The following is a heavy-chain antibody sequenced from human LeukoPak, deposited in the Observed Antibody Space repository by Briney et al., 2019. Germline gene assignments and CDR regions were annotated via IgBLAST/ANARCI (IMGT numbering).Heavy chain of an antibody. V-gene: IGHV3-23*01. CDR3: AKGVYGSGSYREYFEQ. CDR2: SSASGDSP. D-gene: IGHD3-10*01. J-gene: IGHJ1*01. Sequence: GGSLRLSCTASGFTFNNYAMSWVRRAPGKGLEWVSASSASGDSPYCADSVKGRFTISRGNSKNTLDLQMNSLRVEDTAVYYCAKGVYGSGSYREYFEQWGQGTLVTVSS. CDR1: GFTFNNYA.